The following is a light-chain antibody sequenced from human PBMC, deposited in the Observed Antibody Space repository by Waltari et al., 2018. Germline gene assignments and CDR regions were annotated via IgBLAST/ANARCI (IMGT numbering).Light chain of an antibody. J-gene: IGLJ2*01. CDR3: VLHVADAIFL. Sequence: QTVVTQEPSVSVSPGGTVTLTCGLNSGSASTSHWPPWYPQTPGQTPRTLIYNTSTRSSGVPDRFSGSILGNKAALTITGAQADDECDYYCVLHVADAIFLFGGGTKLTVL. CDR2: NTS. V-gene: IGLV8-61*01. CDR1: SGSASTSHW.